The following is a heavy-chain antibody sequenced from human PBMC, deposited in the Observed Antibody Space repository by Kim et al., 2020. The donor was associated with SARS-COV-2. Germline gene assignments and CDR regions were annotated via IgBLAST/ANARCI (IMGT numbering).Heavy chain of an antibody. J-gene: IGHJ4*02. CDR2: AYYSGNT. D-gene: IGHD2-2*01. CDR3: ASGSNGNHIDS. Sequence: SETLSLICTVSGGSLRSDAHYWDWLRQSPGKGLEWIGSAYYSGNTHDNPSLKSRVTISVDMSKNQFSLKLTSVTATDAAVYYCASGSNGNHIDSWGQG. CDR1: GGSLRSDAHY. V-gene: IGHV4-39*01.